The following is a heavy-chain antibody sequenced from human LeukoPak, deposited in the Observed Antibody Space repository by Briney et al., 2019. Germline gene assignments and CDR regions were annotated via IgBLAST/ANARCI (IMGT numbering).Heavy chain of an antibody. CDR1: GFIVYDYA. J-gene: IGHJ3*02. CDR2: ISGDGGST. Sequence: GGSLRLSCAASGFIVYDYAMYWVRQAPGKGLEWVSLISGDGGSTYYADSVKGRFTISRDNSKNSLFLQMNSLRTDDTALYYFAKGILSEQGEDAFEIWGQGTIVTVSS. V-gene: IGHV3-43*02. CDR3: AKGILSEQGEDAFEI. D-gene: IGHD3-16*01.